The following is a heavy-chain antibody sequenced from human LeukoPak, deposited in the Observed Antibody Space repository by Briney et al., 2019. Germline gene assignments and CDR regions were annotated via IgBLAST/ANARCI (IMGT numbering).Heavy chain of an antibody. Sequence: PSETLSLTCTVSGVSISTGSYYWSWIPQPAGKGLEWIGRIYSSGSTNYSPSFKSRVTISVDTSKNQFSLNLSSVTAADTAVYYCARGEYDSSAYWGYYFENWGQGTLVTVSS. CDR1: GVSISTGSYY. V-gene: IGHV4-61*02. J-gene: IGHJ4*02. CDR3: ARGEYDSSAYWGYYFEN. D-gene: IGHD3-22*01. CDR2: IYSSGST.